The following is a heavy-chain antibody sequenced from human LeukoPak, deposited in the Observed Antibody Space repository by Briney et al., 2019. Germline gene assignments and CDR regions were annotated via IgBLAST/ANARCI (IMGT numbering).Heavy chain of an antibody. D-gene: IGHD1-26*01. CDR2: IDYSGST. CDR1: GGSISSFY. J-gene: IGHJ3*02. Sequence: SETLSLTCTVSGGSISSFYWSWIRQPPGKGLEWIGYIDYSGSTNYNPSLKSRVTISVDTSKNQFSLKLSSVTAADTAVYYCARSGSYVGAFDIWGQGTMVTVPS. V-gene: IGHV4-59*01. CDR3: ARSGSYVGAFDI.